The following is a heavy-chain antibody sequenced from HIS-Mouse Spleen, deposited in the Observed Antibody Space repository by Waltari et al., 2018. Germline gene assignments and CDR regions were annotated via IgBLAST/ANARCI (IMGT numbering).Heavy chain of an antibody. CDR2: INSDGSST. J-gene: IGHJ3*02. CDR3: ARDLELDAFDI. V-gene: IGHV3-74*01. CDR1: GFPFSSYW. Sequence: EVQLVESGGGLVQPGGSLRLSCAAAGFPFSSYWMHWVRQAPGQGLVWVSRINSDGSSTSYADSVKGRFTISRDNAKNTLYLQMNSLRAEDTAVYYCARDLELDAFDIWGQGTMVTVSS. D-gene: IGHD1-1*01.